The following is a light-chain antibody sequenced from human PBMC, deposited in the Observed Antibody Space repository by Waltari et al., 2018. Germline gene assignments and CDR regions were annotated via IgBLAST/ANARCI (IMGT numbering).Light chain of an antibody. V-gene: IGKV4-1*01. J-gene: IGKJ1*01. CDR2: WAS. CDR3: QQYYNTPET. CDR1: QSLLYSSNNRNY. Sequence: DIVMTQFPDSLAVSLCERATINCKSSQSLLYSSNNRNYLAWYQQRPGQPPKLLVYWASARESGVPDRFSGSGSGTDFTLTISSLQAEDVAVYYCQQYYNTPETFGQGTKVEIK.